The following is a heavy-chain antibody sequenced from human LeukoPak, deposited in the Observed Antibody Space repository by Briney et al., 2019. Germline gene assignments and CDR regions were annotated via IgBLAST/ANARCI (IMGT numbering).Heavy chain of an antibody. CDR1: GYTLTELS. CDR3: ATGKGRRLYIVGATNVLLN. CDR2: FDPEDGET. J-gene: IGHJ4*02. V-gene: IGHV1-24*01. D-gene: IGHD1-26*01. Sequence: GASVKVSCKVSGYTLTELSMHWVRQAPGKGLEWMGGFDPEDGETIYAQKFQGRVTMTEDTSTDTAYMELSSLRSEDTAVYYCATGKGRRLYIVGATNVLLNWGQGTLVTVPS.